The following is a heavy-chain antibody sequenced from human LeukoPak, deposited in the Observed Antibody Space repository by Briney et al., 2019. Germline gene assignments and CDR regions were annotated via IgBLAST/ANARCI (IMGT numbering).Heavy chain of an antibody. CDR3: AKPATFSGYYFDY. V-gene: IGHV3-21*04. CDR1: GFTFSSYS. Sequence: PGGSLRLSCAASGFTFSSYSMNWVRQAPGKGLEWVSSISSSSSYIYYADSVKGRFTISRDNSKNTLYLQMNSLRAEDTALYYCAKPATFSGYYFDYWGQGTLVTVSS. J-gene: IGHJ4*02. D-gene: IGHD3-10*01. CDR2: ISSSSSYI.